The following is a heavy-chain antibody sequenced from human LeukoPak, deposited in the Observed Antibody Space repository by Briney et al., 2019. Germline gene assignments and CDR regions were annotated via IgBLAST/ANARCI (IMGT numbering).Heavy chain of an antibody. CDR3: VRGTMNAIDQLDY. D-gene: IGHD1-1*01. V-gene: IGHV3-74*01. J-gene: IGHJ4*02. CDR1: GFTFSSYW. CDR2: ICYDGSSA. Sequence: PGGSLRLSCVVSGFTFSSYWMHWVRQAPGEGLVWASRICYDGSSAAYADSVKGRLTISRDNAKNTLYLQMNSLSAEDTAVYYCVRGTMNAIDQLDYWGQGMLVTVSS.